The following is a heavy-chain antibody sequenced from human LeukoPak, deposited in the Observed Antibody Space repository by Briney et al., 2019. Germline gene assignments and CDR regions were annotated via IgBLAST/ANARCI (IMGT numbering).Heavy chain of an antibody. V-gene: IGHV1-18*01. CDR2: ISAYNGNT. CDR1: GYTFSTYG. D-gene: IGHD2-2*01. J-gene: IGHJ4*02. CDR3: VRDHGLSPAGMVSPFDY. Sequence: ASVKVSCKASGYTFSTYGISWLRQAPGQGLEWLGWISAYNGNTNYAQNLQDRVVMTTDTSTSTAYMELRSLRSDDTAVYYCVRDHGLSPAGMVSPFDYWGQGILVTVSS.